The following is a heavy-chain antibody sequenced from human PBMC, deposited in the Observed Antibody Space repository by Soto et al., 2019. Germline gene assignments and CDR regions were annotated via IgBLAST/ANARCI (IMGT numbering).Heavy chain of an antibody. D-gene: IGHD1-26*01. CDR2: INADNGDS. V-gene: IGHV1-3*01. CDR1: GYAFTSYT. CDR3: ARDTGSGLRVEPGIFEY. J-gene: IGHJ4*02. Sequence: QVQLVQSGAEVKTPGASVKVSCNPSGYAFTSYTMHWVRQAPGQGLEWMGWINADNGDSKYSQKFQGRVTITRDTSASIAYMELSSLRSEDTAVYYCARDTGSGLRVEPGIFEYWGQGTLVTVSS.